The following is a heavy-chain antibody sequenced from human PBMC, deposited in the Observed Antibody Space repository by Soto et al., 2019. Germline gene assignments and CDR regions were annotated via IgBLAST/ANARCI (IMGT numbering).Heavy chain of an antibody. V-gene: IGHV4-39*01. CDR2: ISYSGST. Sequence: LQLQESGPGLVKPSETLSLTCTVSGGSFDITSSYWAWVRQPPGEGLEWIAYISYSGSTYYNPSLKSRITISVDTSTNQLSLRLSSVTAADTAVYYCATIPIVGTKPYYFNSWGQGTLVTVSS. CDR3: ATIPIVGTKPYYFNS. D-gene: IGHD1-1*01. J-gene: IGHJ4*02. CDR1: GGSFDITSSY.